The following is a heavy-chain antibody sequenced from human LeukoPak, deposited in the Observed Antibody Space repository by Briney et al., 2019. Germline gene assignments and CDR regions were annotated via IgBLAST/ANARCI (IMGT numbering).Heavy chain of an antibody. J-gene: IGHJ6*02. CDR2: IYPGDSDT. CDR3: ARHIYYYDSSGSLYYYGMDV. V-gene: IGHV5-51*01. CDR1: GYRFTSYW. D-gene: IGHD3-22*01. Sequence: GASLQISCKGSGYRFTSYWIGWVRQVPGKGLEWMGIIYPGDSDTRYSPSFQGQVTISADKSISTAYLQWSSLKASDTAMYYCARHIYYYDSSGSLYYYGMDVWGQGTTVTVPS.